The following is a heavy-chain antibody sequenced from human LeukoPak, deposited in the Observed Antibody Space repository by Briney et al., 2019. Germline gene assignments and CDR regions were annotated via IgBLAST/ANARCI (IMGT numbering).Heavy chain of an antibody. CDR2: ISGSGGST. Sequence: GGSLRLSCAASGFTFSSYAMSWVRQAPGKGLEWVSAISGSGGSTYYADSVKGRFTTSRDNSKNTLYLQMNSLRAEDTAVYYCAKTITYGDYVPFDYWGQGTLVTVSS. CDR1: GFTFSSYA. D-gene: IGHD4-17*01. V-gene: IGHV3-23*01. CDR3: AKTITYGDYVPFDY. J-gene: IGHJ4*02.